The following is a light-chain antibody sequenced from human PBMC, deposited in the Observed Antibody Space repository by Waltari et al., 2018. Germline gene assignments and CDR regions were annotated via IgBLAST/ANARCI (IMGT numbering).Light chain of an antibody. CDR3: QQSYGIPCT. J-gene: IGKJ2*01. CDR2: SES. Sequence: DIAMTQFPSSLSASVGDRVTITCRASESISSYLNWYQQKPGKAPKVLIYSESTLQSGVPLRFSGSRSGTEFTLTISSLQPEDFATYYCQQSYGIPCTFGRGTKVEIK. CDR1: ESISSY. V-gene: IGKV1-39*01.